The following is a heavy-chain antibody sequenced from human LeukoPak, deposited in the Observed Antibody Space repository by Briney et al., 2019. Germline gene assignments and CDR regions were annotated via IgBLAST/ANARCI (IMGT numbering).Heavy chain of an antibody. CDR3: ARVSRKTTSSFDY. J-gene: IGHJ4*02. D-gene: IGHD2-2*01. V-gene: IGHV1-2*02. CDR2: INPNSGGT. CDR1: GYTFTGYY. Sequence: ASVKVSCKASGYTFTGYYMHWVRQAPGQGLEWMGWINPNSGGTNYPQKFQGRVTMTRDTSISTAYMELSRLRSDDTAVYYCARVSRKTTSSFDYWGQGTLVTVSS.